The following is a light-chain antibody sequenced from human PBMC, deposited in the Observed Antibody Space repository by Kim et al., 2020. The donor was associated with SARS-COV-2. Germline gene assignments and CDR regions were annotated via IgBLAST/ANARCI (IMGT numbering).Light chain of an antibody. Sequence: GKTARVSCGGNSIGSKRVHWYQRKSGQAPVLVIYYDSDRPSGIPERFSGSNSGNTATLTISRVEAGDEADYYCQVWDSSSDHRVVFGGGTQLTVL. CDR1: SIGSKR. J-gene: IGLJ2*01. V-gene: IGLV3-21*04. CDR3: QVWDSSSDHRVV. CDR2: YDS.